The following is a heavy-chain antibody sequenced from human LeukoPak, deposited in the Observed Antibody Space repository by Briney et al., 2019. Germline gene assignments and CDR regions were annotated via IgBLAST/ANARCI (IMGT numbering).Heavy chain of an antibody. Sequence: PSETLSLTCIVSGASISNYYWTWIRQPAGKGLEWIGRIYTSGSTNDKPSLKSRVTMSADTSKNQFSLKLSSVTAADTAVYYCARSLSGSYSYFDYWGQGTLVTVSS. D-gene: IGHD1-26*01. CDR3: ARSLSGSYSYFDY. J-gene: IGHJ4*02. CDR1: GASISNYY. V-gene: IGHV4-4*07. CDR2: IYTSGST.